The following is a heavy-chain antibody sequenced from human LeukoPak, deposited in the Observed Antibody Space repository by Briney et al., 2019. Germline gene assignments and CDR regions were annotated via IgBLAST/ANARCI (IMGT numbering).Heavy chain of an antibody. D-gene: IGHD2-2*01. CDR1: GASISSYF. CDR3: ARGAVVPAAIPFDY. Sequence: SETLSPTCTVSGASISSYFWSWIRQPPGKGLEWIGYIYTSGSTNYNPSLKSRVTISVDTSKNQFSLKLSSVTAADTAVYYCARGAVVPAAIPFDYWGQGTLVTVSS. J-gene: IGHJ4*02. V-gene: IGHV4-4*09. CDR2: IYTSGST.